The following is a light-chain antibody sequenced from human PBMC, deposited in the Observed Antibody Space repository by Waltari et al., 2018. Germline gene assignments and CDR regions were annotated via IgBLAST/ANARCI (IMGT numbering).Light chain of an antibody. CDR1: QSVSKW. CDR3: QQYKTFPLT. V-gene: IGKV1-5*01. Sequence: DIEMTQSPSNVSASVGDRVIITCRASQSVSKWVAWYQLKGRKAPKVLISAASTMESGVPSVFGGGGSGSYFALTIAGLQPEDSATYYCQQYKTFPLTFGPGTRVEIK. CDR2: AAS. J-gene: IGKJ1*01.